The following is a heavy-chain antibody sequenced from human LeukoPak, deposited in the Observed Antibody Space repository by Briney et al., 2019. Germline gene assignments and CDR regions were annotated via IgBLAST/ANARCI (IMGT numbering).Heavy chain of an antibody. J-gene: IGHJ4*02. CDR3: ATSLSIAVAVPDY. CDR1: GGSFSGYY. Sequence: PSETLSLTCAVYGGSFSGYYWSWIRQPPGKGLEWIGEINHSGSTNYNPSLKSRVTISVDTSKNQFSLKLSSVTAADTAVYYCATSLSIAVAVPDYWGQGTLVTVSS. V-gene: IGHV4-34*01. CDR2: INHSGST. D-gene: IGHD6-19*01.